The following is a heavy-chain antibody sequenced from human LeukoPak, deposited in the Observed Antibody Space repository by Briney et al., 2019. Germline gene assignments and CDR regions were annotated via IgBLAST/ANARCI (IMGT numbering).Heavy chain of an antibody. V-gene: IGHV3-21*04. CDR3: ARGGSYLSAFDI. D-gene: IGHD1-26*01. CDR2: ISSSSSYI. J-gene: IGHJ3*02. Sequence: PRGSLRLSCAASGFTFSSYSMNWVRQAPGKGLEWVSSISSSSSYIYYADSVKGRFTISRDNSKNTLYLQMNSLRAEDTAVYYCARGGSYLSAFDIWGQGTMVTVSS. CDR1: GFTFSSYS.